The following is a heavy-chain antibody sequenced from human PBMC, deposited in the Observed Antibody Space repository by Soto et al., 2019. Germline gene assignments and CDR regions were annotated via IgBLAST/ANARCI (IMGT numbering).Heavy chain of an antibody. CDR1: GFTFSDYY. Sequence: PGGSLRISCAASGFTFSDYYMTWIRQAPGKGLEWLSYISGSISFTNYADSVKGRFTISRDNAKNSLYLQMSSLRAEDTAVYYCARASSGYGYYFDSWGQRALVTLSS. J-gene: IGHJ4*02. V-gene: IGHV3-11*05. CDR3: ARASSGYGYYFDS. CDR2: ISGSISFT. D-gene: IGHD3-22*01.